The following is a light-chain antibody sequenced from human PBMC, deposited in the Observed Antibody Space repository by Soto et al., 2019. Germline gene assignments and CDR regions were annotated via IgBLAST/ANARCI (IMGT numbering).Light chain of an antibody. CDR3: QQRSNWPT. CDR2: DAS. V-gene: IGKV3-11*01. J-gene: IGKJ5*01. CDR1: QSVSSY. Sequence: VLTQSPATLSLSPGESATLSCRASQSVSSYLAWYQQKPGQAPRLLIYDASNRATGIQVRFSGSGSGTEFTLTIRSLEPEDFAVYYCQQRSNWPTFGQGTRLEIK.